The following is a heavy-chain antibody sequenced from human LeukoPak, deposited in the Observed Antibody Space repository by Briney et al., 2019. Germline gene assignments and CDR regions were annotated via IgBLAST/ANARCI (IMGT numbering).Heavy chain of an antibody. V-gene: IGHV4-30-2*01. J-gene: IGHJ4*02. Sequence: PSETLSLTCTVSGGSISSGGYYRSWIRQPPGKGLEWIGYIYHSGSTYYNPSLKSRVTISVDRSKTQFSLKLSSVTAADTAVYYCARLGFDFAEDSWGQGTLVTVSS. CDR3: ARLGFDFAEDS. CDR2: IYHSGST. CDR1: GGSISSGGYY. D-gene: IGHD3-3*01.